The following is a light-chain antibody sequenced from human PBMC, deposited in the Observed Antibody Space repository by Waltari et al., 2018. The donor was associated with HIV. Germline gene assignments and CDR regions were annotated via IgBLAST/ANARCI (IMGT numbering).Light chain of an antibody. Sequence: QSALTQPASVSGSPGQSITISCTGTSSDVGGYDYVSWYQQHPGKAPKLMIYEVSNRPSGVSNRCSGPKSGNTASLTISGLQAEDEADYYCSSYTSSTTPYVFGTGTKVTVL. CDR3: SSYTSSTTPYV. CDR2: EVS. V-gene: IGLV2-14*01. J-gene: IGLJ1*01. CDR1: SSDVGGYDY.